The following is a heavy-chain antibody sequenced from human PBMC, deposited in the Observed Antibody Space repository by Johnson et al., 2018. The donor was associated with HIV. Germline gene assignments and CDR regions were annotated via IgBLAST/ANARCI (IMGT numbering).Heavy chain of an antibody. CDR1: GFTFSNYW. CDR3: ARDTLAWGLLPPIGAFDI. D-gene: IGHD1-26*01. V-gene: IGHV3-7*05. Sequence: EVQLVESGGGVVQPGGSLRVSCAASGFTFSNYWMSWVRQAPGKGLEWVANINQDGSEKYYVGSLEGRFTISRDNAKTSVYLQMNSLRAEDTAVYYCARDTLAWGLLPPIGAFDIWGQGTMVTVSS. J-gene: IGHJ3*02. CDR2: INQDGSEK.